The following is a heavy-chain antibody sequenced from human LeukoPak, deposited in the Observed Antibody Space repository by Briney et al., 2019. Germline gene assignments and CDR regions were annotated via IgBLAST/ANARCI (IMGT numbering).Heavy chain of an antibody. CDR3: AKATIIVVPAASFDY. J-gene: IGHJ4*02. Sequence: GGSLRLSCAASGFTFSSYAMSWVRQAPGKGLEWVSAISGSGGSTYYADSVKGRFTISRDNSKNTLYLQMNSLRADDTAIYHCAKATIIVVPAASFDYWGQGTLVTVSS. D-gene: IGHD2-2*01. V-gene: IGHV3-23*01. CDR2: ISGSGGST. CDR1: GFTFSSYA.